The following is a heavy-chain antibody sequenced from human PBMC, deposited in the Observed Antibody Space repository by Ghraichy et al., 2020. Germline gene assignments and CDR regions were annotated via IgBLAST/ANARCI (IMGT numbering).Heavy chain of an antibody. CDR1: GYTFTALH. CDR2: INPPNGGT. Sequence: ASVKVSCKASGYTFTALHINWVRQAPGQGLEWMGWINPPNGGTNYAQKFQGRVTMTRDTSTSTAYMELSSLKSDDTAVYYCVRWGRGAVTAIDAFDLRGQGTLVTVSS. V-gene: IGHV1-2*02. D-gene: IGHD2-21*02. J-gene: IGHJ3*01. CDR3: VRWGRGAVTAIDAFDL.